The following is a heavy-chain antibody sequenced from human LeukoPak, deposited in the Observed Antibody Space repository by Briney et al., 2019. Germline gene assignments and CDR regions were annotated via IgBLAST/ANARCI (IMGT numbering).Heavy chain of an antibody. V-gene: IGHV3-21*01. CDR3: ARDAPNVDTSF. Sequence: PGGSLRLSCAASGFTFSSYSMNWVRQAPGKALEWVSSISSSSSYIYYADSVKGRFTISRDNAKNSLYLQMNSLRAEDTAVYYCARDAPNVDTSFWGQGTLVTVSS. CDR1: GFTFSSYS. J-gene: IGHJ4*02. CDR2: ISSSSSYI. D-gene: IGHD5-18*01.